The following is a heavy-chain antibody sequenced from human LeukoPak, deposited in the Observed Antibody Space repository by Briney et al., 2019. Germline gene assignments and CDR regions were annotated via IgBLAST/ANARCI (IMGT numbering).Heavy chain of an antibody. D-gene: IGHD3-22*01. CDR2: INPNSGGT. Sequence: ASVKVSCEASGYTFTGYYMHWVRQAPGQGLEWMGWINPNSGGTNYAQKFQGRVTMTRATSISTAYMELSRLRSDDTAVYYCARSFDTGYYDSSGYYERPTDAFDIWGQGTMVTVSS. V-gene: IGHV1-2*02. CDR1: GYTFTGYY. J-gene: IGHJ3*02. CDR3: ARSFDTGYYDSSGYYERPTDAFDI.